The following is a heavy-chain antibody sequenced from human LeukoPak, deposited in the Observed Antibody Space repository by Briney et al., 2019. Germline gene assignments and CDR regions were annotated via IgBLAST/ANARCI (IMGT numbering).Heavy chain of an antibody. Sequence: GGSLRLSCAASGFTFSSYWMHWVRQAPGKGLVWVSRINTDGSSTSYADSVKGRFTISRDNAKNSLYLQMNSLRAEDTAVYYCARQNLYSSSWSYYYYGMDVWGQGTTVTVSS. D-gene: IGHD6-13*01. CDR3: ARQNLYSSSWSYYYYGMDV. CDR1: GFTFSSYW. J-gene: IGHJ6*02. CDR2: INTDGSST. V-gene: IGHV3-74*01.